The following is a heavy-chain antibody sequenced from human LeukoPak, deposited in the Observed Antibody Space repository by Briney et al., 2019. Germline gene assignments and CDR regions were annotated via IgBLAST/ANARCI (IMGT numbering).Heavy chain of an antibody. V-gene: IGHV4-59*01. CDR2: IYYSGST. J-gene: IGHJ4*02. CDR1: GGSISSYY. CDR3: AREVASAGLDY. Sequence: SETLSLTCTVSGGSISSYYWSWIRQPPGKGPEWIGYIYYSGSTNYNSSLKSRVTISVDTSKNQFSLKLSSVTAADTAVYYCAREVASAGLDYWGQGTLVTVSS. D-gene: IGHD5-12*01.